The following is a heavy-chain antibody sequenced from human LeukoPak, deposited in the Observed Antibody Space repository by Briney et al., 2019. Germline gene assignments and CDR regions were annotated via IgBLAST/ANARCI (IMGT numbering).Heavy chain of an antibody. CDR1: GFTFSHYW. CDR2: IKQDGNEK. CDR3: ARDLDY. Sequence: GGSLRLSCAASGFTFSHYWMSWVRQAPGKGLEWVANIKQDGNEKYYADSVRGRFTISRDNAKNSLYLQMNSLRAEDSAVYYCARDLDYWGQGTLVTVSS. V-gene: IGHV3-7*03. J-gene: IGHJ4*02.